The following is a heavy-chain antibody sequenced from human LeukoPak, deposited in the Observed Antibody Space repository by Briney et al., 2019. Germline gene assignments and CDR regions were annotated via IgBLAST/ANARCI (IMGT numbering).Heavy chain of an antibody. J-gene: IGHJ4*02. Sequence: ASVKVSCKASGYTFTSYGISWVRQAPGQGLEWIGWISAYNGNTNYAQKLQGRVTMTTDTSTSTAYMELRSLRSDDTAVYYCARKVSLGYSGYDLDYWGQGTLVTVSS. CDR3: ARKVSLGYSGYDLDY. D-gene: IGHD5-12*01. CDR1: GYTFTSYG. V-gene: IGHV1-18*01. CDR2: ISAYNGNT.